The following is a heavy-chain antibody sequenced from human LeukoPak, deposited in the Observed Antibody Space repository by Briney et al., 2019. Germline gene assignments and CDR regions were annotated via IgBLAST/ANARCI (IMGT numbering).Heavy chain of an antibody. Sequence: GGSLRLSCAASGFTFSSHSMNWVRQAPGKGLEWVSSISSSSSYIYYADSVKGRFTISRDNAKNSLYLQMSSLRAEDTAVYYCAREVYSSGPYDCWGQGTLVTVSS. CDR2: ISSSSSYI. J-gene: IGHJ4*02. V-gene: IGHV3-21*01. D-gene: IGHD3-22*01. CDR1: GFTFSSHS. CDR3: AREVYSSGPYDC.